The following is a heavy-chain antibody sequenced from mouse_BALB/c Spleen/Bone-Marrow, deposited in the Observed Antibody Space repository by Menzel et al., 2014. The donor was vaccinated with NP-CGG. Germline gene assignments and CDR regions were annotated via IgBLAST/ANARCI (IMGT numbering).Heavy chain of an antibody. Sequence: QVQLKQSGPELVKPGASVKISCEASGYTFTDYYINWVKQKPGQGLEWIGWIYPGSGNTKYNEKFKGKATLTVDTSSSTAYMQLSSLTSEDTAVYFCARILYWYFDVWGAGTTVTVSS. J-gene: IGHJ1*01. CDR1: GYTFTDYY. CDR2: IYPGSGNT. CDR3: ARILYWYFDV. V-gene: IGHV1-84*02.